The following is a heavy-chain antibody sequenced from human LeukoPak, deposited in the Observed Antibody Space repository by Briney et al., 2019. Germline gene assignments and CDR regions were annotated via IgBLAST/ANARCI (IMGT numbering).Heavy chain of an antibody. D-gene: IGHD3-3*01. CDR2: IYYSGST. Sequence: KPSETLTLTCIVSGATISSSSYHWGWIRQPPGKGLEWIGSIYYSGSTYYNPSLKSRVTISVDTSKNQFSLKLSSVTAADTAVYYCARDVLYGDFWSGYPRDGDVWGKGTTVTVSS. CDR1: GATISSSSYH. J-gene: IGHJ6*04. CDR3: ARDVLYGDFWSGYPRDGDV. V-gene: IGHV4-39*07.